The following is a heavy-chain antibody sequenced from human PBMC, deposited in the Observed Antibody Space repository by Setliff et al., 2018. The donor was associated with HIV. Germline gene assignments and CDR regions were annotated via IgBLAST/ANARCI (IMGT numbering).Heavy chain of an antibody. Sequence: NPSETLSLTCSVFGASISGSDYYWGWIRQLPEKGLEWIGSIYYSGSAYHNPSLKSRVAMSVDTAKKQFSLKLTSLTGADTAVYYCVRVGGGSWLGTHYYYYMDVWGKGITVTVSS. J-gene: IGHJ6*03. CDR3: VRVGGGSWLGTHYYYYMDV. CDR1: GASISGSDYY. V-gene: IGHV4-39*01. D-gene: IGHD2-15*01. CDR2: IYYSGSA.